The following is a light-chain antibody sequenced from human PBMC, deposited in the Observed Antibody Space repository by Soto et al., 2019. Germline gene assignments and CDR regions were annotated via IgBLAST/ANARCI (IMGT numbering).Light chain of an antibody. J-gene: IGKJ2*01. CDR3: QQFSNWPYT. CDR1: QSISTN. V-gene: IGKV3-15*01. CDR2: GAS. Sequence: EILITQSPATLSVSPGERATLSCRASQSISTNLAWYQQKHGQTPRILIYGASTRDAGFPARFSGSGSGTEFTLTISRLQSEDFAVYSCQQFSNWPYTFGQGTKVDIK.